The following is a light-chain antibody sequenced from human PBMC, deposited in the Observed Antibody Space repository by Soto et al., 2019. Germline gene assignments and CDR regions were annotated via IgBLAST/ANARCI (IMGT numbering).Light chain of an antibody. CDR3: QQYYSTPD. Sequence: DIVMTQSPDSLAVSLGERATINCKSSQSVLYSSNNKNYLAWYQQKPGQPPKLLIYWASTRESGVPDRFSGSGSGTDFTLTISSLQAEDVAVYYCQQYYSTPDVGGGTKVDSK. J-gene: IGKJ4*01. V-gene: IGKV4-1*01. CDR2: WAS. CDR1: QSVLYSSNNKNY.